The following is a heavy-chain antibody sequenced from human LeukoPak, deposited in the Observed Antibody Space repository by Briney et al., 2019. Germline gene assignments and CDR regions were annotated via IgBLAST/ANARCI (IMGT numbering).Heavy chain of an antibody. V-gene: IGHV4-34*01. CDR2: INHSGST. Sequence: SETLSLTCAVYGGSFSGYYWSWIRQPPGKGLEWIGEINHSGSTNYNPSLKSRVTISVDTSKNQFSLKLSSGTAADTAVYYCARRGLRYFDWAPYGFDPWGQGTLVTVSS. CDR1: GGSFSGYY. J-gene: IGHJ5*02. D-gene: IGHD3-9*01. CDR3: ARRGLRYFDWAPYGFDP.